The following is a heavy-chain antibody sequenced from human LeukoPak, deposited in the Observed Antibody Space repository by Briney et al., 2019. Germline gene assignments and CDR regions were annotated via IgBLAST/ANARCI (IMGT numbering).Heavy chain of an antibody. D-gene: IGHD5-12*01. CDR1: GFTFSTNA. Sequence: PGGSLRLSCAASGFTFSTNAMSWVRQAPGKGLEWVSAISGRTGSTYYSDSVKGRFTISRDNSKSTLYLQMGSLRAEDTAVYYCAKCGNSGCHLIDYWGQGTLVTVSS. J-gene: IGHJ4*02. V-gene: IGHV3-23*01. CDR3: AKCGNSGCHLIDY. CDR2: ISGRTGST.